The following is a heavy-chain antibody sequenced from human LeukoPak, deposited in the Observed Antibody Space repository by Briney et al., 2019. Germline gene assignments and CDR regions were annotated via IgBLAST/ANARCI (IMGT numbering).Heavy chain of an antibody. D-gene: IGHD6-19*01. Sequence: GGSLRLSCAASGFTFSSYSMNWVRQAPGKGLEWVSYISSSSSTIYYADSVKGRFTISRDNAKISLYLQMNSLRAEDTAVYYCARVPPAVVDAFDIWGQGTMVTVSS. J-gene: IGHJ3*02. V-gene: IGHV3-48*01. CDR1: GFTFSSYS. CDR3: ARVPPAVVDAFDI. CDR2: ISSSSSTI.